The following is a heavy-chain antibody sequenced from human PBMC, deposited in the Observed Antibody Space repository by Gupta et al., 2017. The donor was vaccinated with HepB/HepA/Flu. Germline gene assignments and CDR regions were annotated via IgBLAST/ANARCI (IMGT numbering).Heavy chain of an antibody. V-gene: IGHV1-2*02. Sequence: QVQLVQSGAEVKKPGASVKVSCKASGYTFTGYYMHWVRQAPGQGLEWMGWINPNSGGTNYAQKFQGRVTMTRDTSISTAYMELSRLRYDDTAVYYCARNYDFGSGYYDWFDPGAREPWSPSPQ. CDR1: GYTFTGYY. D-gene: IGHD3-3*01. CDR2: INPNSGGT. J-gene: IGHJ5*02. CDR3: ARNYDFGSGYYDWFDP.